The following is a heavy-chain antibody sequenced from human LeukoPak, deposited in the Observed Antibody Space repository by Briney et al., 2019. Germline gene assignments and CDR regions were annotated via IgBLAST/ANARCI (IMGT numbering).Heavy chain of an antibody. CDR1: GFTFSSYA. J-gene: IGHJ4*02. D-gene: IGHD3-10*01. V-gene: IGHV3-23*01. CDR3: ATQGRSFDF. CDR2: ISGSGGST. Sequence: GGSLRLSCAASGFTFSSYAMSWVRQAPGKGLEWVSAISGSGGSTYYADSVKGRFTVSRDSSKNTLYLQMNSLRAEDTAVYYCATQGRSFDFWGQGTLVTVSS.